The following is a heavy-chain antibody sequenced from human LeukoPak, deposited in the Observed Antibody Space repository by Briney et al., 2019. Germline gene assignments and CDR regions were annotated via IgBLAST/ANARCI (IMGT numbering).Heavy chain of an antibody. Sequence: KPSETLSLTCTASGGSISSSSYYWGWIRQPPGKGLEWIGSIYYSGSTYYNPSLKSRVTISVDTSKNQFSLKLSSVTAADTAVYYCARQGLGYYDFWSAPSGWFDPWGQGTLVTVSS. V-gene: IGHV4-39*01. CDR3: ARQGLGYYDFWSAPSGWFDP. CDR1: GGSISSSSYY. J-gene: IGHJ5*02. D-gene: IGHD3-3*01. CDR2: IYYSGST.